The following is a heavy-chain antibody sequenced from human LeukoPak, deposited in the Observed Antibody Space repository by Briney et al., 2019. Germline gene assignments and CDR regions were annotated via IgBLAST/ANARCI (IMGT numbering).Heavy chain of an antibody. Sequence: PGGSLRLPCAASGFTFDDYAMHWVRQAPGKGLEWVSGISWNSGSIGYADSVKGRFTISRDNAKNSLYLQMNSLRAEDMALYYCAKADYYDSSGSIFDIWGQGTMVTVSP. V-gene: IGHV3-9*03. D-gene: IGHD3-22*01. CDR1: GFTFDDYA. CDR2: ISWNSGSI. CDR3: AKADYYDSSGSIFDI. J-gene: IGHJ3*02.